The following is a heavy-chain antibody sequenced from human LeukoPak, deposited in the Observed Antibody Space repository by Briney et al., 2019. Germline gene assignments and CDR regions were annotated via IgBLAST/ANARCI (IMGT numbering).Heavy chain of an antibody. J-gene: IGHJ6*02. V-gene: IGHV1-18*01. CDR2: ISAYNGNT. Sequence: GASVKVSCKASGYTFTGYGFSWVRQAPGQGLEWMGWISAYNGNTNYAQKLQGRVTMTTDTSTTTAYMELRGLRSDDTAVYYCARGSALLRDYYYYGMDVWGRGTTITVSS. CDR3: ARGSALLRDYYYYGMDV. CDR1: GYTFTGYG.